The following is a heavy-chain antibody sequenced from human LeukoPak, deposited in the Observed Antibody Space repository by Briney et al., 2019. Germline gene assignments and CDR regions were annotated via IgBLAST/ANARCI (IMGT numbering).Heavy chain of an antibody. V-gene: IGHV4-34*01. CDR1: GGSFSGYY. D-gene: IGHD3-10*01. Sequence: SETLSLTCAVYGGSFSGYYWSWIRQPPGKGLEWIRDINHSGSTNYNPSLKSRVTISVDTSKNQFSLMLSSVTAADTAVYYCARGGEGFDYWGQGTLVTVSS. J-gene: IGHJ4*02. CDR2: INHSGST. CDR3: ARGGEGFDY.